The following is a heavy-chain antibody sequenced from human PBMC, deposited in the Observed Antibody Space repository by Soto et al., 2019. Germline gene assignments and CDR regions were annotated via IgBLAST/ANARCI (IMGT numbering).Heavy chain of an antibody. V-gene: IGHV1-46*01. J-gene: IGHJ6*02. CDR2: FNPTGDTA. CDR3: AKDRRADWESYYYYAMDV. D-gene: IGHD1-26*01. Sequence: GASVKVSCKASGYTFTSYYIHWVRQAPGQGLEWMGIFNPTGDTASYAQKFQGRVTITADASTRTAYMELSSLRSEDTAVYYCAKDRRADWESYYYYAMDVWGQGTTVTVSS. CDR1: GYTFTSYY.